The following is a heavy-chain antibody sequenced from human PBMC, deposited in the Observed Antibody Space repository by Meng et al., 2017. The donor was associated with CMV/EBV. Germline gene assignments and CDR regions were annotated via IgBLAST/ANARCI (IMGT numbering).Heavy chain of an antibody. CDR2: INHSGST. V-gene: IGHV4-34*01. D-gene: IGHD1-26*01. J-gene: IGHJ5*02. CDR3: ARGVGGWFDP. CDR1: GGSFIGYY. Sequence: QVLLQQWGSGLWKPSETLSLTCAFYGGSFIGYYWSWNRQPPGKGLEGIGEINHSGSTNYNPSLKSRVTISVDTSKNQFSLKLSSVTAADTAVYYCARGVGGWFDPWGQGTLVTVSS.